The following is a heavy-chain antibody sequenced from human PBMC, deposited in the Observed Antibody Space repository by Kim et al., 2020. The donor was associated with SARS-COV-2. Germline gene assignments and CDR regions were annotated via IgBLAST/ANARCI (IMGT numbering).Heavy chain of an antibody. CDR2: ISAYNGNT. V-gene: IGHV1-18*01. CDR3: ARDQGLPYCSSTSCYYFDY. CDR1: GYTFTSYG. J-gene: IGHJ4*02. Sequence: ASVKVSCKASGYTFTSYGISWVRQAPGQGLEWMGWISAYNGNTNYAQKLQGRVTMTTDTSTSTAYMELRSLRSDDTAVYYCARDQGLPYCSSTSCYYFDYWGQGTLVTVSS. D-gene: IGHD2-2*01.